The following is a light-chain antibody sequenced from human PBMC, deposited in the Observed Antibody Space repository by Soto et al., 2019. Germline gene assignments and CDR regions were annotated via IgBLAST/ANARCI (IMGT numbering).Light chain of an antibody. CDR2: GAS. J-gene: IGKJ2*01. Sequence: DIQMTQSPSSLSASEGDRVTITCQASQDISNYLNWYQQKPGKAPKLLIYGASNLETGVPSRFSGGGSWTDFTLTINNLQPDDIATYYCQQYNNLYTFGQGTKLEIK. V-gene: IGKV1-33*01. CDR1: QDISNY. CDR3: QQYNNLYT.